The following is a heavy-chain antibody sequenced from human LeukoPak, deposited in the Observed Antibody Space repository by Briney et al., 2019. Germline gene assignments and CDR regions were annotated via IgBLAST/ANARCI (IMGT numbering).Heavy chain of an antibody. Sequence: SVKVSCKAPGGTFSSYAISWVRQAPGQGLEWMGGIIPIFGTANYAQKFQGRVTITADESTSTAYMELSSLRSEDTAVYYCARISGSYSDAFDIWGQGTMVTVSS. CDR1: GGTFSSYA. CDR2: IIPIFGTA. V-gene: IGHV1-69*13. D-gene: IGHD1-26*01. CDR3: ARISGSYSDAFDI. J-gene: IGHJ3*02.